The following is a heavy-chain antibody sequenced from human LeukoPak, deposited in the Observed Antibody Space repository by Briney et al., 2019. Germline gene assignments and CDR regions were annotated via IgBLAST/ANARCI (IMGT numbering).Heavy chain of an antibody. CDR1: GFTFSSYA. J-gene: IGHJ4*02. Sequence: GRSLRLSCATSGFTFSSYAMHWVRQAPGKGLEWVAVISYDGSNKYYADSVKGRFTISRDNSKNTLYLQMNSLRAEDTAVYYCARGIVDTISPFDYWGQGTLVTVSS. V-gene: IGHV3-30-3*01. CDR2: ISYDGSNK. CDR3: ARGIVDTISPFDY. D-gene: IGHD5-12*01.